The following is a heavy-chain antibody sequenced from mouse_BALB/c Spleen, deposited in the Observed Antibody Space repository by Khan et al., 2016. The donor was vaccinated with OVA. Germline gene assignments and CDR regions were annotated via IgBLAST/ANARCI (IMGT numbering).Heavy chain of an antibody. J-gene: IGHJ3*01. CDR1: GFTFSSFA. Sequence: EVELVESGGGLVKPGGPLKLSCTTSGFTFSSFAMSWVRQTPEKRLKWVATINSGGDYTYYPDSVKGRFTISRDNAKSSLYLQMSSLRSEDTAMYFCTRHNYGPFAYWGQGTLVTVSA. D-gene: IGHD1-1*01. CDR3: TRHNYGPFAY. V-gene: IGHV5-9-3*01. CDR2: INSGGDYT.